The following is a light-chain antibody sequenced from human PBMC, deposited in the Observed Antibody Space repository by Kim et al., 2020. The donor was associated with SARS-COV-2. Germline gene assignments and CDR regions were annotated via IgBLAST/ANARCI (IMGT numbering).Light chain of an antibody. V-gene: IGKV2D-29*01. CDR1: QSLLHSCVQLF. Sequence: QRASISRKYSQSLLHSCVQLFVFWYLQTRAQPPQLLIYEVSNRFSGVPDRFRDWGRGTDFTLKISRVEAEDVGFYYCMQSIQLPDSCGQGTELEI. CDR3: MQSIQLPDS. CDR2: EVS. J-gene: IGKJ2*03.